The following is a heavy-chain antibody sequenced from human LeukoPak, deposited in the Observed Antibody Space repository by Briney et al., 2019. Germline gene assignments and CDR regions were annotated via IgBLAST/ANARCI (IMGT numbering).Heavy chain of an antibody. CDR3: ARALRSPVITMVRGVTTRARDAFDI. CDR2: IYYSGST. D-gene: IGHD3-10*01. V-gene: IGHV4-59*12. J-gene: IGHJ3*02. CDR1: GGSISSYY. Sequence: PSETLSPTCTVSGGSISSYYWSWIRQPPGKGLEWIGYIYYSGSTNYNPSLKSRVTISVDTSKNQFSLKLSSVTAADTAVYYCARALRSPVITMVRGVTTRARDAFDIWGQGTMVTVSS.